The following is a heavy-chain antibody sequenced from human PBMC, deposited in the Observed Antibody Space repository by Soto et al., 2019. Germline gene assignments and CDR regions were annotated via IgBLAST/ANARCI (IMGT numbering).Heavy chain of an antibody. CDR1: GGSISSGDYY. J-gene: IGHJ4*02. CDR3: ARGRINVGAQVNDC. D-gene: IGHD1-26*01. Sequence: SETLSLTCTVSGGSISSGDYYWSWIRQPPGKGLEWIGHISNRGGTNYNPSLKSRVTISVDTSKNQFSLRLSSVTAGDTAVYFCARGRINVGAQVNDCWGQGTLVTVSS. CDR2: ISNRGGT. V-gene: IGHV4-61*08.